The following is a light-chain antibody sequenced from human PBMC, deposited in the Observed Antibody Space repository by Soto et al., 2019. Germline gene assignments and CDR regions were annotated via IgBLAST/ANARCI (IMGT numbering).Light chain of an antibody. CDR3: QQYNSYRT. CDR1: QSISSW. V-gene: IGKV1-5*01. Sequence: DIQMTQSPSTLSASVGDRVTITCRASQSISSWLAWYQQKPGKAPKLMIYDASSLESGVLSRFSGSGSGTEFTLTISSLHPDNFTTYYCQQYNSYRTFDQGNNVDI. CDR2: DAS. J-gene: IGKJ1*01.